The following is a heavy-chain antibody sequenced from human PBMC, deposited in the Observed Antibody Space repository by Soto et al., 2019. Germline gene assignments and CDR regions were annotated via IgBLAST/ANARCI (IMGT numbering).Heavy chain of an antibody. V-gene: IGHV4-59*01. CDR1: GGSLDDFY. J-gene: IGHJ4*02. CDR2: ISDSGST. D-gene: IGHD5-12*01. Sequence: SETLSLTCTVSGGSLDDFYWSWIRQPPGKAPGWIAYISDSGSTNYNPSLRSRVTISVDTSNNQFSLKLTSVTAADTAVYYCARDGYNPYYFDFWGKGTLVTVSS. CDR3: ARDGYNPYYFDF.